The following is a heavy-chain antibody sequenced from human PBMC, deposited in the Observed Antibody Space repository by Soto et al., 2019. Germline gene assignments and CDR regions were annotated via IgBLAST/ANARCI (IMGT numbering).Heavy chain of an antibody. J-gene: IGHJ4*02. D-gene: IGHD5-18*01. CDR2: IYYSGST. V-gene: IGHV4-61*01. CDR1: GGSVSSGSYY. Sequence: QVQLQESGPGLVKPSETLSLTCTVSGGSVSSGSYYWSWIRQPPGKGLEWIGYIYYSGSTNYNPSLTSRVTISVDTSKNQFSLKLSSVTAADTAVYYCARFRDSYGYLTTTYYFDYWGQGTLVTVSS. CDR3: ARFRDSYGYLTTTYYFDY.